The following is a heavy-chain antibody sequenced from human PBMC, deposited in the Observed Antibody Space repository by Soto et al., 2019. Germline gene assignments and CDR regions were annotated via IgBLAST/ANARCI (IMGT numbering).Heavy chain of an antibody. J-gene: IGHJ5*02. Sequence: QVQLQESGPGLVKPSETLSLTCTVSGGSVSSGTYYWSWIRQPPGKGLEWIGYISYSGSTNYNPSLKSRVTISVDTSTTQFSLKLSSVTAADTAVYYCAKWPTWLDPWGQGTLVNVSS. V-gene: IGHV4-61*01. D-gene: IGHD2-8*01. CDR1: GGSVSSGTYY. CDR3: AKWPTWLDP. CDR2: ISYSGST.